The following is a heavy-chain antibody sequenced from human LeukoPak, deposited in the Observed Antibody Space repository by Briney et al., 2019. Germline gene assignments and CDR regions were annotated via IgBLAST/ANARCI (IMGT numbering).Heavy chain of an antibody. D-gene: IGHD6-13*01. Sequence: GGSLRLSCAASGFTFSSYWMHWVRQAPGKGLVWVSRINTDGSSTSYADSVKGRFTISRDNAKNTLYLQMNSLRAEDTAVYYCARDPYPSSWTEEPSRYYFDYWGQGTLVTVSS. CDR2: INTDGSST. CDR1: GFTFSSYW. CDR3: ARDPYPSSWTEEPSRYYFDY. V-gene: IGHV3-74*01. J-gene: IGHJ4*02.